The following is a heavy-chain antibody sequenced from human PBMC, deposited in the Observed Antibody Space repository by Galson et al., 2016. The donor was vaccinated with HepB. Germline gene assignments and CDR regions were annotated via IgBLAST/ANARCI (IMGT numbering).Heavy chain of an antibody. CDR1: GFTVSSNY. D-gene: IGHD6-19*01. CDR3: ARASSNGWHGRETFDY. J-gene: IGHJ4*02. V-gene: IGHV3-53*01. CDR2: IYSGGST. Sequence: SLRLSCAASGFTVSSNYMSWVRQVPGKGLEWVSVIYSGGSTYYADSVKGRFTISRDHSKNTLYLQMNSLRAEDTAVYYCARASSNGWHGRETFDYWGQGTLVTASS.